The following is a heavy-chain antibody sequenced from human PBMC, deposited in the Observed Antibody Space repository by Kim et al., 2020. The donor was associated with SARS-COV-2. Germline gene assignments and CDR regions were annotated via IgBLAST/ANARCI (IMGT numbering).Heavy chain of an antibody. CDR2: ISYDGSNK. Sequence: GGSLRLSCAASGFTFSSYGMHWVRQAPGKGLEWVAVISYDGSNKYYADSVKGRFTISRDNSKNTLYLQMNSLRAEDTAVYYCAKDPAMVRGTSYLPLYYFDYWGQGTLVTVSS. CDR1: GFTFSSYG. CDR3: AKDPAMVRGTSYLPLYYFDY. D-gene: IGHD3-10*01. V-gene: IGHV3-30*18. J-gene: IGHJ4*02.